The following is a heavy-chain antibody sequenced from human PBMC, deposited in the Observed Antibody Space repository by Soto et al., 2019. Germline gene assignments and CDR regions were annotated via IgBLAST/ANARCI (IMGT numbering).Heavy chain of an antibody. CDR2: IWYDGSNK. CDR3: ARDRGDIVVVPAAMRGYDAFDI. J-gene: IGHJ3*02. Sequence: QVQLVESGGGVVQPGRSLRLSCAASGFTFSSYGMHWVRQAPGKGLEWVAVIWYDGSNKYYADSVKGRFTISRDNSKNTLHLQMNRLRAEDTAVYYCARDRGDIVVVPAAMRGYDAFDIWGQGTMVTVSS. V-gene: IGHV3-33*01. CDR1: GFTFSSYG. D-gene: IGHD2-2*01.